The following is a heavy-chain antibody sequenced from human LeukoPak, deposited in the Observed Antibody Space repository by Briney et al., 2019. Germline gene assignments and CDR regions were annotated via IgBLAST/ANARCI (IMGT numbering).Heavy chain of an antibody. CDR2: ISAYNGNT. J-gene: IGHJ4*02. D-gene: IGHD6-13*01. CDR1: GYTFTSHG. CDR3: ERTGSGSWTFSYYFDY. Sequence: ASVKVSCKACGYTFTSHGISWVRQAPGQGLEWMGWISAYNGNTNYAQKFQGRVTMTTDTSTSTAYMELRSLRSDDMAVYYCERTGSGSWTFSYYFDYWGQGTLVTVS. V-gene: IGHV1-18*03.